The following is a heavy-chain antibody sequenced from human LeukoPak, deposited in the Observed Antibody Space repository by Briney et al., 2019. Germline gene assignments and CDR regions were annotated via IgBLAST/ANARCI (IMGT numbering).Heavy chain of an antibody. V-gene: IGHV3-48*03. Sequence: GGSLRLSCAASGFTFSSYEMNWVRQAPGKGLEWVSYISSSGSTIYYADSVKGRFTISRDNAKNSLYPQMNSLRAEDTAVYYCAREPGFCTNGVCYTRALDYWGQGTLVTVSS. CDR2: ISSSGSTI. D-gene: IGHD2-8*01. CDR3: AREPGFCTNGVCYTRALDY. CDR1: GFTFSSYE. J-gene: IGHJ4*02.